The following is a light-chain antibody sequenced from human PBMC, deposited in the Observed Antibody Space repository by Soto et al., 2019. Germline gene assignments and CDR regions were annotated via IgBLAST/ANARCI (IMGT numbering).Light chain of an antibody. CDR1: QSVSNNY. CDR2: GAS. J-gene: IGKJ5*01. Sequence: EIVLTQSPGTLSLSPGERATLSCRASQSVSNNYLAWYQHKPGQAPRLLMSGASSRASGVPVRFSGSGSGTDFTLTISRLEPEDFALYYCQQYGGSPITFGLGTRLEI. CDR3: QQYGGSPIT. V-gene: IGKV3-20*01.